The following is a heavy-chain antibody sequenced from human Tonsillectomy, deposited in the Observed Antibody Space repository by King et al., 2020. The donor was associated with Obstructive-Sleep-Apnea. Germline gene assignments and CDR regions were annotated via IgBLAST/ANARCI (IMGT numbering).Heavy chain of an antibody. J-gene: IGHJ4*02. V-gene: IGHV3-23*04. CDR2: ISGSGGST. CDR3: AKYPTLGYCSSTSCYVGYFDY. D-gene: IGHD2-2*01. Sequence: DVQLVESGGGLVQPGGSLRLSCAASGFTFSSYAMSWVRHAPGRGLEWVSAISGSGGSTYYADSVKGRFTISRDNSKNTLYLQMNSLRAEDTAVYYCAKYPTLGYCSSTSCYVGYFDYWGQGTLVTVSS. CDR1: GFTFSSYA.